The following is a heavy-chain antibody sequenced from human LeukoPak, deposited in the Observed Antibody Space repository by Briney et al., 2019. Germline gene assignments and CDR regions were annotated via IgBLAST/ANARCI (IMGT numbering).Heavy chain of an antibody. CDR2: IYYSGST. Sequence: SETLSLTCTVSGGSISSYYWSWIRQPPGKGLEWIGYIYYSGSTNYNPSLKSRVTISVDTSKNQFSLKLSSVAAADTAVYYCARSAYYYGSGSYSPVLDYWGQGTLVTVSS. CDR3: ARSAYYYGSGSYSPVLDY. CDR1: GGSISSYY. D-gene: IGHD3-10*01. J-gene: IGHJ4*02. V-gene: IGHV4-59*08.